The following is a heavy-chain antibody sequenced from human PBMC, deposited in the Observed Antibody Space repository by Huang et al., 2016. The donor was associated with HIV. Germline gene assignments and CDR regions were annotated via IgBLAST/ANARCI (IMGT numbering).Heavy chain of an antibody. CDR3: AHSAFGTSGYYFRMHFDY. CDR1: GFSLSTSEVG. V-gene: IGHV2-5*02. D-gene: IGHD3-22*01. Sequence: QITLKESGPMLVKPTQTLTLTCTFSGFSLSTSEVGVGWIRQPPGKALEWLALLYSDDDKRCRPSLKSRLTITKDTSRNQVVLTMTNMDPVDTGTYYCAHSAFGTSGYYFRMHFDYWGQGALVTVSS. CDR2: LYSDDDK. J-gene: IGHJ4*02.